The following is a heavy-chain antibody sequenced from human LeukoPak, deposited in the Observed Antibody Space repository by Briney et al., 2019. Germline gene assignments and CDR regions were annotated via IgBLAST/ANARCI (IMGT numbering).Heavy chain of an antibody. CDR2: ISSSGSTI. D-gene: IGHD3-3*01. CDR1: GFTFSDYY. CDR3: ARVRNYDFWSGHKAAFDI. J-gene: IGHJ3*02. Sequence: GGSLRLSCAASGFTFSDYYMSWIRQAPGKGLEWVSYISSSGSTIYYADSVKGRFTISRDNAKNSPYLQMNSLRAEDTAVYYCARVRNYDFWSGHKAAFDIWGQGTMVTVSS. V-gene: IGHV3-11*04.